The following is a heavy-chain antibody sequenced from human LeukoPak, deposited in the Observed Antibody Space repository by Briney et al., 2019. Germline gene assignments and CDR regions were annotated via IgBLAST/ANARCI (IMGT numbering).Heavy chain of an antibody. Sequence: GGSLRLSCAASGFTFSSYALSWVRQAPGKGLEWVSVIYSGGSTYYPDSVKGRFTISRDNSKNTLYLQMNSLRAEDTAVYYCARDHGNVDYYYGMDVWGQGTTVTVSS. CDR3: ARDHGNVDYYYGMDV. CDR1: GFTFSSYA. D-gene: IGHD1-14*01. J-gene: IGHJ6*02. V-gene: IGHV3-66*01. CDR2: IYSGGST.